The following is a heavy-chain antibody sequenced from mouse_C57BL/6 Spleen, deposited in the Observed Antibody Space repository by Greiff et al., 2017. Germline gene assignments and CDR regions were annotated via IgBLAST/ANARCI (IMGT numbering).Heavy chain of an antibody. CDR3: ARGYYEGYAMDY. CDR2: IYPGDGDT. D-gene: IGHD2-3*01. CDR1: GYAFSSYW. V-gene: IGHV1-80*01. J-gene: IGHJ4*01. Sequence: QVQLQQSGAELVKPGASVKISCKASGYAFSSYWMNWVKQRPGKGLEWIGQIYPGDGDTNYNGKFKGKATLTADKSSSTAYMQLSSLTSEDSAVYFCARGYYEGYAMDYWGQGTSVTVSS.